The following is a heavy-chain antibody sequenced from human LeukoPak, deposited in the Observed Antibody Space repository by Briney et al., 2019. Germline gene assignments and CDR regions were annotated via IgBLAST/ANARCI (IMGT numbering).Heavy chain of an antibody. D-gene: IGHD1-14*01. CDR2: IGPTGSDR. V-gene: IGHV3-21*06. CDR1: ALTFSIPG. Sequence: PGGSLRLACTASALTFSIPGFNWVPHAPRRGLECVASIGPTGSDRYHADSIKGRFTIYRDNADNVLYLQMNSLSAEDAAVYYCATETNGRHYDYWGQGTLLTVSS. J-gene: IGHJ4*02. CDR3: ATETNGRHYDY.